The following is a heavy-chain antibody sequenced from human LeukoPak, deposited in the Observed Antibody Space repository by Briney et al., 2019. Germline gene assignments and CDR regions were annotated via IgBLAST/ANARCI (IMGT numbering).Heavy chain of an antibody. CDR3: ARFGTFGENWFDP. CDR1: GGFISAHY. CDR2: LHSDGST. J-gene: IGHJ5*02. V-gene: IGHV4-59*11. Sequence: SETLSLTCTVSGGFISAHYWSWIRQPPGKGLEWIGYLHSDGSTNYNPSLKSRVTTSVETSKNQFSLKLYSVTAADTAVYYCARFGTFGENWFDPWGQGTLVTVSS. D-gene: IGHD3-10*01.